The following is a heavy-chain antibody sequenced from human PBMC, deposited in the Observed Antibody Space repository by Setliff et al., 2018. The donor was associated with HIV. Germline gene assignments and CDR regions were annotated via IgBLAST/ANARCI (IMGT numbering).Heavy chain of an antibody. CDR2: IRYDGSQK. V-gene: IGHV3-30*02. CDR3: ARSVIGYYYYGMDV. D-gene: IGHD3-10*01. CDR1: VFTFNNYG. Sequence: PGGSLRLSCAASVFTFNNYGMNWVRQAPGKGLEWVAFIRYDGSQKYYADSVKGRFTISRDNSKNTLYLQMNSLRAEDTVVYYCARSVIGYYYYGMDVWGQGTTVTVSS. J-gene: IGHJ6*02.